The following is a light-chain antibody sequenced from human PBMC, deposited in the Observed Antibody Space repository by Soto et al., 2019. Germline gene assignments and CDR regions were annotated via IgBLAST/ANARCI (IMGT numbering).Light chain of an antibody. J-gene: IGLJ1*01. CDR2: EVS. CDR3: SSYAGSNKGV. Sequence: CALTHPASGKGSHGESVTISCTGTSSDVGGYNYVSWYQQHPGKAPKLMIYEVSKRPSGVPDRFSGSKSGSTASLTVSGLQADDEADYYCSSYAGSNKGVFGTGTKVTVL. CDR1: SSDVGGYNY. V-gene: IGLV2-8*01.